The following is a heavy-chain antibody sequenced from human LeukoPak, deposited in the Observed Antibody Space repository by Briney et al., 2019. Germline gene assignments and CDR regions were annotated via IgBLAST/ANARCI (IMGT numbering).Heavy chain of an antibody. J-gene: IGHJ3*02. Sequence: PGGSLRLSCAASGFTFSSYSMNWVRQAPGKGLERVSYISSSSSTIYYADSVKGRFTISRDNAKNSLYLQMNSLRAEDTAVYYCARTSPHSGYCSGGSCYSSWAFDIWGQGTMVTVSS. CDR1: GFTFSSYS. CDR3: ARTSPHSGYCSGGSCYSSWAFDI. D-gene: IGHD2-15*01. CDR2: ISSSSSTI. V-gene: IGHV3-48*01.